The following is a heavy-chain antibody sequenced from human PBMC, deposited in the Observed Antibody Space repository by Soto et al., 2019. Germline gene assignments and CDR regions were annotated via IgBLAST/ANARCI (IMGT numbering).Heavy chain of an antibody. Sequence: SSETLSLTCTVSGGSISSGGYYWSWIRQHPGKGLEWIGYIYYSGSTYYNPSLKSRVTISVDTSKNQFSLKLSSVTAADTAVYYCARAPVTMIGGVAVDSFDLWGQGIMVTVSS. CDR2: IYYSGST. V-gene: IGHV4-31*03. D-gene: IGHD3-10*01. CDR3: ARAPVTMIGGVAVDSFDL. CDR1: GGSISSGGYY. J-gene: IGHJ3*01.